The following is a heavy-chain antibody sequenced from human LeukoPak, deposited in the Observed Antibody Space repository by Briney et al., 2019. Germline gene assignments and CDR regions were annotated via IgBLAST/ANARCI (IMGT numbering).Heavy chain of an antibody. CDR2: ISSSASTI. Sequence: GGSLRLSCAASGFTFSNYYISWIRQARGEWLELVLYISSSASTIYYADSVKGRFTISTDNAKNSLYLQMNSLRAEDTAVYYCARQGYCSSTSCPYYYYGMDVWGQGTTVTVSS. CDR1: GFTFSNYY. J-gene: IGHJ6*02. V-gene: IGHV3-11*01. CDR3: ARQGYCSSTSCPYYYYGMDV. D-gene: IGHD2-2*01.